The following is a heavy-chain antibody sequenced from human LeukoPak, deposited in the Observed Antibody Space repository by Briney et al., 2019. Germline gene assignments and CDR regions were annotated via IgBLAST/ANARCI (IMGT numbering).Heavy chain of an antibody. CDR1: GFTFSNYG. CDR3: ATVYSGSFSAFDY. CDR2: IRYDGSNT. Sequence: PGGSLRLSCAASGFTFSNYGMHWVRQAPGKGLEWVAFIRYDGSNTYYADSVKGRFTISRDNSKNTMDLQMNSLRAEDTALYYCATVYSGSFSAFDYWGQGTLVTVSS. V-gene: IGHV3-30*02. D-gene: IGHD1-26*01. J-gene: IGHJ4*02.